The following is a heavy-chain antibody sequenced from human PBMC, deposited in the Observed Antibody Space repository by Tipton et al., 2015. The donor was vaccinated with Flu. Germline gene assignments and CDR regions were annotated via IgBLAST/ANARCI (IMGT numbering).Heavy chain of an antibody. V-gene: IGHV3-23*01. Sequence: AASGSTFSRYAMSWVRQTPRTGLEWVATISGGGETIYYADSVKGRFTIFRDNSKNTLYLQMNSLRAEDTALYYCAKEEKFTYYDFWSGYLTYYGMDVWGQGTTVTVS. CDR2: ISGGGETI. CDR1: GSTFSRYA. D-gene: IGHD3-3*01. CDR3: AKEEKFTYYDFWSGYLTYYGMDV. J-gene: IGHJ6*02.